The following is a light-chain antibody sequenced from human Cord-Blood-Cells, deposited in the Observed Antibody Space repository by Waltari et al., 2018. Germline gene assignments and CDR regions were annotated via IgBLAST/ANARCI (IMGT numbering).Light chain of an antibody. V-gene: IGLV2-23*01. CDR1: SSDVGSYNL. CDR2: EGS. Sequence: QSALPQPASVSGSPGQSITLSGTGTSSDVGSYNLVSWYQPHPGKAPKLIIYEGSKRPSGVSNRFAGSKFGNTASLTISGLQAEDEADYYCCSYAGSSTLVFGGGTKLTVL. CDR3: CSYAGSSTLV. J-gene: IGLJ2*01.